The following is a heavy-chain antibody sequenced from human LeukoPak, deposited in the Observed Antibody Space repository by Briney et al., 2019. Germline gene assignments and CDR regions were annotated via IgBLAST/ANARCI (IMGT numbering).Heavy chain of an antibody. CDR2: IYYSGST. D-gene: IGHD6-13*01. J-gene: IGHJ4*02. CDR3: ARGGIAAAGSWKFADY. V-gene: IGHV4-39*01. Sequence: PSETLSLTCTVSGGSISSSSYYWGWIRQPPGKGLEWIGSIYYSGSTYYNPSLKSRVTISVDTSKNQFSLKLSSVTAADTAVYYCARGGIAAAGSWKFADYWGQGTLVTVSS. CDR1: GGSISSSSYY.